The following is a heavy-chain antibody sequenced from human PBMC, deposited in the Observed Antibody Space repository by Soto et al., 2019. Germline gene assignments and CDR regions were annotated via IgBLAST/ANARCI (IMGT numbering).Heavy chain of an antibody. CDR3: AKRYSTYYYGMDV. V-gene: IGHV3-30*18. Sequence: SLRLSCAASGFTFSSYGMHWVRQAPGKGLEWVAVISYDGSNKYYADSVKGRFTISRDNSKNTLYLQMNSLRAEDTAVYYCAKRYSTYYYGMDVWGQGTTVTVSS. D-gene: IGHD6-13*01. J-gene: IGHJ6*02. CDR1: GFTFSSYG. CDR2: ISYDGSNK.